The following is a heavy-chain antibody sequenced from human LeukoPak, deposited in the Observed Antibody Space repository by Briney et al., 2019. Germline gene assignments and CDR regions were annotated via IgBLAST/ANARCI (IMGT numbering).Heavy chain of an antibody. D-gene: IGHD2-2*01. CDR3: ARGCGSTSCSPPGY. CDR1: GYTFTSYG. J-gene: IGHJ4*02. Sequence: ASVKVSCKASGYTFTSYGISWVRQAPGQGLEWMGWISAYNGNTNYAQKLQDRVTMTTDTSTSTAYMELRSLRSDDTAVYYCARGCGSTSCSPPGYWGQGTLVTVSS. CDR2: ISAYNGNT. V-gene: IGHV1-18*01.